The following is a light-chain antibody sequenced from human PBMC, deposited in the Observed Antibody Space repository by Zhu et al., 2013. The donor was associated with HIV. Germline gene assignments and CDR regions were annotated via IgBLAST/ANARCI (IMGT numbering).Light chain of an antibody. J-gene: IGKJ2*04. CDR1: QTVSSTY. Sequence: EIVLTQSPGTLSLSPGERATVSCRASQTVSSTYLAWYQQKPGQAPRLLISGTSSRATGIPDRFTGSGSGTDFTLTINRLEPEDSGVYYCQQYAGSPCSFGQGTRLEI. CDR2: GTS. CDR3: QQYAGSPCS. V-gene: IGKV3-20*01.